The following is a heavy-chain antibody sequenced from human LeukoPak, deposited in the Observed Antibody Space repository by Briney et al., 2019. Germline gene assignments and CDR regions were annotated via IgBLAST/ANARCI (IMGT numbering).Heavy chain of an antibody. CDR3: AAGYGPLDY. Sequence: SETLSLTCAVYGGSFSGYYWSWIRQPPGKGLEWIGEINHSGSTNYNPSLKSRVTISVDTSKNQFSLKLSSVTAADTAVYYCAAGYGPLDYWGQGTLVTVSS. V-gene: IGHV4-34*01. CDR1: GGSFSGYY. J-gene: IGHJ4*02. CDR2: INHSGST. D-gene: IGHD3-9*01.